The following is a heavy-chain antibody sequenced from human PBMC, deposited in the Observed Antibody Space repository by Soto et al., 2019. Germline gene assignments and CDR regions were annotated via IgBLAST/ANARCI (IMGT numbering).Heavy chain of an antibody. D-gene: IGHD6-19*01. V-gene: IGHV3-11*06. Sequence: VGSLRLSCAASGFTFSDYYMSWIRQAPGKGLEWVSYISSSSSYTNYADSVKGRFTISRDNAKNSLYLQMNSLRAEDTAVYYCARSGYSSGLDAFDIWGQGTMVTVSS. CDR2: ISSSSSYT. CDR3: ARSGYSSGLDAFDI. CDR1: GFTFSDYY. J-gene: IGHJ3*02.